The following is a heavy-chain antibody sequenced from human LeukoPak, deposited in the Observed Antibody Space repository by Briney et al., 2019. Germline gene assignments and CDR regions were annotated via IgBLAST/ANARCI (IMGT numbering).Heavy chain of an antibody. CDR3: ARVAGDYYDSSGPFDY. V-gene: IGHV1-69*13. D-gene: IGHD3-22*01. Sequence: ASVKSSCKASGGTFSSYAISWVRQAPGQGLEWMGGIIPIFGTANYAQKFQGRVTITADESTSTDYMELSSLRSEDTAVYYCARVAGDYYDSSGPFDYWGQGTLVTVSS. CDR1: GGTFSSYA. J-gene: IGHJ4*02. CDR2: IIPIFGTA.